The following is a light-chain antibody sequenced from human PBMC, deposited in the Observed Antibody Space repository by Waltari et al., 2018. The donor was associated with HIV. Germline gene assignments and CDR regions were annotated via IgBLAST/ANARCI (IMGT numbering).Light chain of an antibody. CDR3: SSFRSGSTLVV. Sequence: QSALTQPASVSGSPGQSITISCTGPSSDVGGYNYVSWYQQYPGKAPKLMIYEVSYRPSGVSNRFSGSKSGNTASLTISGLQAEDEAEYYCSSFRSGSTLVVFGGGT. V-gene: IGLV2-14*01. CDR2: EVS. J-gene: IGLJ2*01. CDR1: SSDVGGYNY.